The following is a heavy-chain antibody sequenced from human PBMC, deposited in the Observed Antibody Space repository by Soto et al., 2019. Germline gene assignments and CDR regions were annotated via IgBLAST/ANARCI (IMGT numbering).Heavy chain of an antibody. CDR3: AKEQGRVAAALDY. J-gene: IGHJ4*02. V-gene: IGHV3-23*01. D-gene: IGHD6-13*01. CDR2: ITSSGSNT. CDR1: GFTFSGYG. Sequence: EVQLLESGGDLVQRGGSLRLSCAASGFTFSGYGMSWVCQAPGKGLDWVSSITSSGSNTYYVDSVKGRFTISRDNSKNTLYLQMTSLAVEDTAVYYWAKEQGRVAAALDYWGQGTLVTVSS.